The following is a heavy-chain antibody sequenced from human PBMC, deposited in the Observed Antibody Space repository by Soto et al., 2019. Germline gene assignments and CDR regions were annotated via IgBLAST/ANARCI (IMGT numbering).Heavy chain of an antibody. J-gene: IGHJ6*02. CDR3: AREYYYGRKV. CDR1: GFTFSDYY. CDR2: ITGSSDYT. V-gene: IGHV3-11*05. Sequence: QVHLVESGGGLVRPGGTLRLSCASSGFTFSDYYMTWIRQAPGKGLEWVSYITGSSDYTNYADSVKGRFTISRDNVQNSLYLQLNSLRAEDTGVYYCAREYYYGRKVWGQGTTVSVSS.